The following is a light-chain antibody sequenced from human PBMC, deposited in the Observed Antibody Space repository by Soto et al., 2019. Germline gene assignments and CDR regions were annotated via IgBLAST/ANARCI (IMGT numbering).Light chain of an antibody. Sequence: EIVLTQSPGTLSLSPGERATLSCRASQSVSSSYLAWYQQKPGQAPRLLIYGASSRATGIPDRFSGSGSGTDFTLTISRLEPEGFAVYYCQQYGSSPPMYTFGQGTKVDIK. J-gene: IGKJ2*01. V-gene: IGKV3-20*01. CDR1: QSVSSSY. CDR3: QQYGSSPPMYT. CDR2: GAS.